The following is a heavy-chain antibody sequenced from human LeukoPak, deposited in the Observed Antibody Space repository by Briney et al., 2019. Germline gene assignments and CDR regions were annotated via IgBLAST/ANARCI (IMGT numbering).Heavy chain of an antibody. J-gene: IGHJ5*02. D-gene: IGHD2-2*01. CDR2: ISSSSSTI. V-gene: IGHV3-48*01. CDR3: ASASSYFDP. Sequence: GGSLRLSCAASGFTFSSYGMSWVRQAPGKGLEWVSYISSSSSTIYYADSVKGRFTISRDNAKNSLYLQMNSLRAEDTAVYCCASASSYFDPWGQGTLVTVSS. CDR1: GFTFSSYG.